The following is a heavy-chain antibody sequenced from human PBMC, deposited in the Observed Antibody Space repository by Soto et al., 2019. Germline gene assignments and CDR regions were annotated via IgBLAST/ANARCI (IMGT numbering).Heavy chain of an antibody. J-gene: IGHJ5*02. Sequence: SVKVSCKASGGTFSSYAISWLRQAPGQGLEWMGGIIPIFGTANYAQKFQGRVTITADESTSTAYMELSSLRSEDTAVYYCARGRSYYDSSGYPNGWFDPWGQGTLVTVSS. CDR2: IIPIFGTA. V-gene: IGHV1-69*13. CDR3: ARGRSYYDSSGYPNGWFDP. D-gene: IGHD3-22*01. CDR1: GGTFSSYA.